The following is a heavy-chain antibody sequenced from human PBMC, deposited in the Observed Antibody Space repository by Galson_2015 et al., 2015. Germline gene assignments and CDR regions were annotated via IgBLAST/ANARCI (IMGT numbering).Heavy chain of an antibody. CDR2: IIPIFGTA. D-gene: IGHD4-17*01. J-gene: IGHJ3*02. CDR1: GGTFSSYA. CDR3: ARGRGYYGDYGGAFDI. Sequence: SVKVSCKASGGTFSSYAISWVRQSPGQGLEWMGGIIPIFGTANYAQKFQGRVTITADESTSTAYMELSSLRSEDTAVYYCARGRGYYGDYGGAFDIWGQGTMVTVSS. V-gene: IGHV1-69*13.